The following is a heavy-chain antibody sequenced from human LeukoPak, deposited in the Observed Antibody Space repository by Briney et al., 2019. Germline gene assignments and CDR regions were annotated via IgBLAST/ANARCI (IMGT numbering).Heavy chain of an antibody. J-gene: IGHJ4*02. D-gene: IGHD3-9*01. V-gene: IGHV4-59*01. Sequence: SETLSLTCTVSGGSINKYYWSWIRQFPGMGLEWLGYVHDSAGTIYNPSLKSRVTISVGTSKTQFSLKVTSVTTADTAVYYCAKGRKDFDTNLGPFDSWGQGILVTVSS. CDR1: GGSINKYY. CDR2: VHDSAGT. CDR3: AKGRKDFDTNLGPFDS.